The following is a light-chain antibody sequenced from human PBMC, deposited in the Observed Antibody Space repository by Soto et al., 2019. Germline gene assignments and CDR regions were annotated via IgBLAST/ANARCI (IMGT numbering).Light chain of an antibody. V-gene: IGKV3-20*01. CDR3: QPYGSSPPKT. CDR1: ESLSSAY. Sequence: EIVLTQSPGTLSLSPGERATLSCRTSESLSSAYLAWYQQKPGQAPRLLLYGASTRATGIPDRFSGSGSGTEFTLTISRLEPEDLAVYYCQPYGSSPPKTFGQGTKVEIQ. CDR2: GAS. J-gene: IGKJ1*01.